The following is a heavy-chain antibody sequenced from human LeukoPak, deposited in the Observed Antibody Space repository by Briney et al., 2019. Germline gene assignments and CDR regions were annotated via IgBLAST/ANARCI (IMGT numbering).Heavy chain of an antibody. CDR1: GGTFSSYA. V-gene: IGHV1-69*05. Sequence: SVKVPCKASGGTFSSYAISWVRQAPGQGLEWMGRIIPIFGTANYAQKFQGRVTITTDEYTSTAYMELSSLRSEDTAVYYCARKGYCTNGVCYPSNWFDPWGQGTLVTVSS. CDR2: IIPIFGTA. D-gene: IGHD2-8*01. J-gene: IGHJ5*02. CDR3: ARKGYCTNGVCYPSNWFDP.